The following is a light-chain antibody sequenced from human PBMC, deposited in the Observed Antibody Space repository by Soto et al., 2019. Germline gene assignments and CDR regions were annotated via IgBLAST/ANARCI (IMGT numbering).Light chain of an antibody. J-gene: IGKJ1*01. CDR3: QQYYSYPHS. CDR2: AAY. Sequence: AIRMTQSPSSFSASTGDRVTITCRASQGISSYLAWYQQKPGKAPKLLIYAAYTLQSGVPSRFSGSGSGTDFTLTISCLQSEDFATYYCQQYYSYPHSFGQGTKVELK. CDR1: QGISSY. V-gene: IGKV1-8*01.